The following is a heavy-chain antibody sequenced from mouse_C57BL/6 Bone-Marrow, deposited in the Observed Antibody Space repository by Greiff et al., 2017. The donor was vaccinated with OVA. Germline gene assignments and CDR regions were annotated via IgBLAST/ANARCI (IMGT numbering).Heavy chain of an antibody. D-gene: IGHD3-2*02. CDR3: ASRKLRLPFVY. V-gene: IGHV1-85*01. CDR1: GYTFTSYD. Sequence: QVQLQQSGPELVKPGASVKLSCKASGYTFTSYDINWVKQRPGQGLEWIGWIYPRDGSTKYNEKFKGKATLTVDTSSSTAYMELHSLTSEDSAVYFCASRKLRLPFVYWGQGTLVTVSA. J-gene: IGHJ3*01. CDR2: IYPRDGST.